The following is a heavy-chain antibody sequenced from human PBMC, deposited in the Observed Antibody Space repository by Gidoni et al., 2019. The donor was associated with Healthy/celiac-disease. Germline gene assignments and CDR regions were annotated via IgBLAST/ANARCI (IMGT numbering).Heavy chain of an antibody. D-gene: IGHD5-12*01. Sequence: LRLSCAASGFTFSNAWMSWVRQAPGKGLEWVGRIKSKTDGGTTDYAAPVKGRFTISRDDSKNTLYLQMNSLKTEDTAVYYCVADYYYGMDVWGQGTTVTVSS. V-gene: IGHV3-15*01. CDR3: VADYYYGMDV. J-gene: IGHJ6*02. CDR2: IKSKTDGGTT. CDR1: GFTFSNAW.